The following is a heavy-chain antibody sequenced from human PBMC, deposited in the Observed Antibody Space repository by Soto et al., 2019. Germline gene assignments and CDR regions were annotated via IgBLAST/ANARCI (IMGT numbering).Heavy chain of an antibody. CDR3: ATFRGMTTATTERYFDY. CDR1: GGSMTGYY. Sequence: SETLSLTCTVSGGSMTGYYWSWIRQPPGRGLERIGFIYYAGSTYYNPSHKSQVIISVDTSKKQFSLKLSSVTAADAAVYYCATFRGMTTATTERYFDYWGQGTLVTVSS. CDR2: IYYAGST. D-gene: IGHD4-17*01. V-gene: IGHV4-59*04. J-gene: IGHJ4*02.